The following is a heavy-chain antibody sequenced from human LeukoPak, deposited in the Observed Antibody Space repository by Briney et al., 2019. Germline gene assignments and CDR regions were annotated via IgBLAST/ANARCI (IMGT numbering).Heavy chain of an antibody. CDR1: GGSISNYY. Sequence: SETLSLTCTVSGGSISNYYWSWIRQPPGKGLEWIGYIYSSGSTNYNPSFKSRVTISIDTSKSQFSLKLTSVTAADTAVYYCARDLEGNYFDYWGQGTLVTVSS. CDR3: ARDLEGNYFDY. CDR2: IYSSGST. J-gene: IGHJ4*02. V-gene: IGHV4-4*08.